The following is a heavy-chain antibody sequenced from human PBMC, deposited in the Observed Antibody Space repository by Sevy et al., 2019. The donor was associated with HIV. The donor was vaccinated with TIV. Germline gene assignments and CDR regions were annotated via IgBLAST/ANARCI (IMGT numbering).Heavy chain of an antibody. Sequence: SDTLSLTCAVSGYSISSGYYWGWIRQPPGKGLEWIGSIYHSGSTYYNPSLKSRVTISVDTSKNQFSLKLSSVTAADTAVYYCARKAARITFGGVIVPNYFDYWGQGTLVTVSS. CDR1: GYSISSGYY. D-gene: IGHD3-16*02. J-gene: IGHJ4*02. V-gene: IGHV4-38-2*01. CDR2: IYHSGST. CDR3: ARKAARITFGGVIVPNYFDY.